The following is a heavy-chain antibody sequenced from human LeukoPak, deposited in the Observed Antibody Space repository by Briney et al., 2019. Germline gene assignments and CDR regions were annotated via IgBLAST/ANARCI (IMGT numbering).Heavy chain of an antibody. D-gene: IGHD3-3*01. V-gene: IGHV1-2*02. CDR3: ARSYDFWSGYSPMLFDI. CDR1: GYTFTGYY. Sequence: ASVKVSCKASGYTFTGYYMHWVRQAPGQGLEWMGWINPNSGGTNYAQKFQGRVTMTRDTSISTAYMELSRLRSDDTAVYYCARSYDFWSGYSPMLFDIWGQGTMVTVSS. J-gene: IGHJ3*02. CDR2: INPNSGGT.